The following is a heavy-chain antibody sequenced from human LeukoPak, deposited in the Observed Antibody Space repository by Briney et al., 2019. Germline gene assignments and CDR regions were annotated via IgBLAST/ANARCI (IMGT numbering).Heavy chain of an antibody. CDR3: ARDRSFWSGYYFDY. V-gene: IGHV3-66*01. CDR2: IHSGGST. CDR1: GFTVSSNY. Sequence: QTGGSLRLSCAASGFTVSSNYMSWVRQAPGKGLEWVSVIHSGGSTYYADSVKGRFTISRDNSKNTLYLQMNSLRAEDTAVYYCARDRSFWSGYYFDYWGQGTLVTVSS. J-gene: IGHJ4*02. D-gene: IGHD3-3*01.